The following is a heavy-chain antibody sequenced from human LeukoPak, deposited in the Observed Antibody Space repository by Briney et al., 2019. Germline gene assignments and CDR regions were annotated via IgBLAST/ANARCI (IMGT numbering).Heavy chain of an antibody. V-gene: IGHV3-21*01. CDR3: ARGSRYSSGWYDY. J-gene: IGHJ4*02. D-gene: IGHD6-19*01. CDR2: ISSSSSYI. Sequence: GGSLRLLCAASGFTFSSYSMNCVREARGEGLEWVSSISSSSSYIYYADSGKGRFTISRDNTKNSLYLQMNSLRSEDTAVYYCARGSRYSSGWYDYWGQGTLVTVSS. CDR1: GFTFSSYS.